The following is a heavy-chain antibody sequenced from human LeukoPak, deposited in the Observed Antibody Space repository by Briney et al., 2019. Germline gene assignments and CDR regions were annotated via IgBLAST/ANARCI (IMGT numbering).Heavy chain of an antibody. V-gene: IGHV5-51*01. CDR1: GFTFSTYS. CDR2: IYAGXXXX. D-gene: IGHD3-16*01. Sequence: GESLKISCKGSGFTFSTYSFAXVXXXXXXGLEWMGVIYAGXXXXTXSPSXXXQXXXSVDKSISTAYLQWSSLKASDSAIYYCARHSCYDSWGQGTLVTVSS. J-gene: IGHJ4*02. CDR3: ARHSCYDS.